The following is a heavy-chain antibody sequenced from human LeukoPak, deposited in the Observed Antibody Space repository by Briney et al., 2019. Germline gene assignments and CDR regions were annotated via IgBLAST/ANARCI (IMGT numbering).Heavy chain of an antibody. CDR3: ARVLAARREDLNWFDP. Sequence: SETLSLTCTASGGSISSSGSYWGWIRQPPGKGLEWIGSIYYSGNTYNPSLKSRVTISVDTSKNQFSLNLTSVNAADTAVYYCARVLAARREDLNWFDPWGQGTLVTVSS. V-gene: IGHV4-39*07. CDR2: IYYSGNT. J-gene: IGHJ5*02. D-gene: IGHD6-6*01. CDR1: GGSISSSGSY.